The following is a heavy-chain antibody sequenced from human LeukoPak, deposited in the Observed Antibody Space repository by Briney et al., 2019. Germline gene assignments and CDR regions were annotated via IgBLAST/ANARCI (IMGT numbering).Heavy chain of an antibody. J-gene: IGHJ4*02. Sequence: PGGSLTLSCAASGFTFSDYYMSWIRQAPGKGQEWVSYISSGGSVMYYADSVKGRFTISRDNAKNSLYLQVNSLRAEDTAVYYCAGGGGSYYFDSWGQGTLVTVSS. CDR3: AGGGGSYYFDS. CDR2: ISSGGSVM. V-gene: IGHV3-11*04. D-gene: IGHD1-26*01. CDR1: GFTFSDYY.